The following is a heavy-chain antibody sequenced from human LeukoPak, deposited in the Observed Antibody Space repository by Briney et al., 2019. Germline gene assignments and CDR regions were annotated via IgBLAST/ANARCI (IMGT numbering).Heavy chain of an antibody. CDR3: ARGQVYDSSGYDLYYFDY. Sequence: PSQTLSLTCTVSGDSISSGGYYLSWIRQHPGKGLEWIGYIYYSGSTYYNPSLKSRVTISVDTSKNQFSLKLSSVTAADTAVYYCARGQVYDSSGYDLYYFDYWGQGTLVTVSS. J-gene: IGHJ4*02. D-gene: IGHD3-22*01. CDR1: GDSISSGGYY. V-gene: IGHV4-31*03. CDR2: IYYSGST.